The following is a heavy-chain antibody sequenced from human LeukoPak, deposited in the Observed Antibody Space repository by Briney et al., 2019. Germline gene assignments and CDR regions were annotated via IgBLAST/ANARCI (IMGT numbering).Heavy chain of an antibody. CDR3: ARGTRVISPSTKLGIGRYFDY. D-gene: IGHD7-27*01. CDR1: GYTFTSHY. CDR2: INPSAYST. Sequence: ASVKVSCKASGYTFTSHYVHWVRPALGQGLEWMGLINPSAYSTIYAPKFQGRVTMTWDMSTSTVYMDLSSLRAEDTAVYYCARGTRVISPSTKLGIGRYFDYWGQGTLVTVSS. J-gene: IGHJ4*02. V-gene: IGHV1-46*01.